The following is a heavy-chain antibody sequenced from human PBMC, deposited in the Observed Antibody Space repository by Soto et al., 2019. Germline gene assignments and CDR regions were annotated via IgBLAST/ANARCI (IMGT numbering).Heavy chain of an antibody. D-gene: IGHD1-20*01. Sequence: AAVKVSCKTSGYTFSTSGISWVRQAPGQGLEWVGWIRPDNGNRRSAQRLQGRVTLTTDTSASTAYMELRSLTSDDTAMYYCARDTESNRYNDWGQGTLVTVTS. CDR1: GYTFSTSG. V-gene: IGHV1-18*01. CDR3: ARDTESNRYND. CDR2: IRPDNGNR. J-gene: IGHJ1*01.